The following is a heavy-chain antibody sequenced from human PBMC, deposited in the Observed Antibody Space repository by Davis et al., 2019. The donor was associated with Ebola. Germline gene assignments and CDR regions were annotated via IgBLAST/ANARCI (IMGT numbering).Heavy chain of an antibody. CDR3: ARVYEDYYYYYYMDV. J-gene: IGHJ6*03. Sequence: ASVKVSCKASGYTFTSYYMHWVRQAPGQGLEWMGIIYPSGGSTSYAQKFQGRVTITADESTSTAYMELRSLRSDDTAVYYCARVYEDYYYYYYMDVWGKGTTVTVSS. V-gene: IGHV1-46*01. CDR2: IYPSGGST. CDR1: GYTFTSYY. D-gene: IGHD3-3*01.